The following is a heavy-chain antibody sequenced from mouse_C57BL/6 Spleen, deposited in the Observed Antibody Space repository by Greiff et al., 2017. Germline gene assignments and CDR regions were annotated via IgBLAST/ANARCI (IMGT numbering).Heavy chain of an antibody. J-gene: IGHJ3*01. CDR2: IFPGSGST. D-gene: IGHD2-4*01. Sequence: QFQLQQSGPELVKPGASVKISCKASGYTFTHYYINWVKQRPGQGLEWIGWIFPGSGSTYYNEKFKGNATLTVDKSSSTAYMLLSSLTSEDSAVYFCALYDYDEGGCAYWGQGTLVTVSA. CDR3: ALYDYDEGGCAY. V-gene: IGHV1-75*01. CDR1: GYTFTHYY.